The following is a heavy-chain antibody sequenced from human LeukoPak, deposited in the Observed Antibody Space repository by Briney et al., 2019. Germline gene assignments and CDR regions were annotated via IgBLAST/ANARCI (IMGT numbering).Heavy chain of an antibody. J-gene: IGHJ4*02. CDR1: GFTFSSYA. Sequence: GGSLRLSCAASGFTFSSYAMHWVRQAPGKGQEYVSAISSNGGSTYYANSVKGRFTISRDNSKNTLYLQMGSLRAEDMAVYYCAAGIVGATDDYWGQGTLVTVSS. CDR3: AAGIVGATDDY. CDR2: ISSNGGST. D-gene: IGHD1-26*01. V-gene: IGHV3-64*01.